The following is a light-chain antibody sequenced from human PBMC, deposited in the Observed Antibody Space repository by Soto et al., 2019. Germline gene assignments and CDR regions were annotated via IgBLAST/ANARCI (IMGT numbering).Light chain of an antibody. V-gene: IGKV3-20*01. CDR3: EQYGSSPRT. Sequence: LAPGERATLSCRASQSFSSNYFAWYXQKXGXXXRXXXYGVSSRATGIPGRFSGSGSGTDFTLTISRLEPEDFAVYYCEQYGSSPRTFGQGNKVDIK. CDR1: QSFSSNY. J-gene: IGKJ1*01. CDR2: GVS.